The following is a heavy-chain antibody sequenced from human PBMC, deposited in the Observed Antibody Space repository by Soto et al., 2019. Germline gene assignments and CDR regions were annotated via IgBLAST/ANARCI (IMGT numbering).Heavy chain of an antibody. Sequence: PSETLSLTCTVSGGSISSYYWSWIRQPPGKGLEWIGYIYYSGSTNYNPSLKSRVTISVDTSKNQFSLKLSSVTAADTAVYYCARDVKNYYGSGSYFDYWGQGTLVTVSS. V-gene: IGHV4-59*01. J-gene: IGHJ4*02. CDR2: IYYSGST. CDR3: ARDVKNYYGSGSYFDY. D-gene: IGHD3-10*01. CDR1: GGSISSYY.